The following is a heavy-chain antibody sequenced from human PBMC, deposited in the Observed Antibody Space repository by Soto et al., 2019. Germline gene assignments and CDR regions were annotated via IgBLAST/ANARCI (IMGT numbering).Heavy chain of an antibody. CDR1: GYSFVTYW. CDR2: IDPADSLA. D-gene: IGHD3-3*01. Sequence: ESLKISCQASGYSFVTYWIHRVRQVAGKGLEWLGRIDPADSLATYNPSFEDHVIISTDKSVNTAYLHWNTLQASDTGIYYCARATIFGVIIDYALDLWGQGTSVTVSS. V-gene: IGHV5-10-1*01. J-gene: IGHJ6*02. CDR3: ARATIFGVIIDYALDL.